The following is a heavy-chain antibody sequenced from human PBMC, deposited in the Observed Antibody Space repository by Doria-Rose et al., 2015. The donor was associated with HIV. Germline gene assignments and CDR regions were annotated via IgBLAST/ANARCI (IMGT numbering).Heavy chain of an antibody. CDR3: ARIKSSRWYHKYYFDF. D-gene: IGHD6-13*01. CDR2: NFSDDER. Sequence: VTLKESGPVLVKPTETLTLTCTVSGVSLSSPGMGVSWIRQPPGKALEWLANNFSDDERSYKTSLKSRLTNSRGTSRSQVVLTMTDMDPVDTATYYCARIKSSRWYHKYYFDFWGQGTLVIVSA. V-gene: IGHV2-26*01. CDR1: GVSLSSPGMG. J-gene: IGHJ4*02.